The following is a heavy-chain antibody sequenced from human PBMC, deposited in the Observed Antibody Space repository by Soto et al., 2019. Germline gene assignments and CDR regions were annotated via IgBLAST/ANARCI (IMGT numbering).Heavy chain of an antibody. CDR3: ARPPGPYGGKNDY. Sequence: QVQLVQSGAEVKKPGSSVKVSCKASGGTFSSYTISWVRQAPGQGREWMGRIIPILGIANYAQKFQGRVTSTADKSTRDDYMELSGLRSEDTAVYYCARPPGPYGGKNDYWGQGTLVTVSS. V-gene: IGHV1-69*02. D-gene: IGHD2-15*01. CDR2: IIPILGIA. J-gene: IGHJ4*02. CDR1: GGTFSSYT.